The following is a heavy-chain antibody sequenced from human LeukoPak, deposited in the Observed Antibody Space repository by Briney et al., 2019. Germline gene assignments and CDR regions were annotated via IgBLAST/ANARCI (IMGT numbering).Heavy chain of an antibody. V-gene: IGHV4-31*03. D-gene: IGHD3-3*01. J-gene: IGHJ4*02. CDR3: ARVFRRSGYYNFDY. Sequence: SQTLSLTCTVSGGSISSGGYYWSWIRQHPGKGLEWIGYIYCSGSTYYNPSLKSRVTISVDTSKNQFSLKLSSVTAADTAVYYCARVFRRSGYYNFDYWGQGTLVTVSS. CDR1: GGSISSGGYY. CDR2: IYCSGST.